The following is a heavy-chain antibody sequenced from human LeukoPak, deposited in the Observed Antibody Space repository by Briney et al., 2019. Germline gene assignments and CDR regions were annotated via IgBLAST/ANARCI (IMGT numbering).Heavy chain of an antibody. CDR1: GFTFSSYG. J-gene: IGHJ6*04. D-gene: IGHD5-12*01. CDR2: IWYDGSNN. V-gene: IGHV3-33*01. Sequence: PGGSLRLSCAASGFTFSSYGMHWVRQAPGKGLEWVAVIWYDGSNNSYADSVKGRFTISRDNSKNTLYLQMNSLRAEDTAVYYCARDIVATIGYYYYYYYGMDVWGKGTTVTVSS. CDR3: ARDIVATIGYYYYYYYGMDV.